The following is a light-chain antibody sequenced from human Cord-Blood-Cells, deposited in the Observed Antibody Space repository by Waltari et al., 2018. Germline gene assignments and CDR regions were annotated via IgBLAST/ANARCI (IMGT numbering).Light chain of an antibody. J-gene: IGKJ4*01. V-gene: IGKV3-15*01. CDR1: QSVSSN. Sequence: EIVMTQPPATLSLYPGDSATLSCRPSQSVSSNLAWYQQKPGQAHRLLIYCASTRATGIPATVSGSGSRTEFTLTISNLQSEDFGFYDCQQYNHWPPTFGGGTKVEFK. CDR2: CAS. CDR3: QQYNHWPPT.